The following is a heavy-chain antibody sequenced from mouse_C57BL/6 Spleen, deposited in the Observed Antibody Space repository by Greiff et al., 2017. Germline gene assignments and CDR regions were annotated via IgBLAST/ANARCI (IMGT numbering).Heavy chain of an antibody. CDR2: ISSGSSTI. V-gene: IGHV5-17*01. J-gene: IGHJ3*01. Sequence: DVMLVESGGGLVKPGGSLKLSCAASGFTFSDYGMHWVRQAPEKGLEWVAYISSGSSTIYYADTVKGRFTISRDNAKNTLFLQMTSLRSEDTAMYYCARRDLTVLFAYWGQGTLVTVSA. CDR1: GFTFSDYG. CDR3: ARRDLTVLFAY.